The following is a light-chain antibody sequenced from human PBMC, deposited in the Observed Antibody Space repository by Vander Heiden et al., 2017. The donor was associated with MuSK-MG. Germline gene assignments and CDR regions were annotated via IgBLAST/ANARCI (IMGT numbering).Light chain of an antibody. CDR3: QVWDSDSDHPV. CDR1: NIGGKS. CDR2: YDN. J-gene: IGLJ1*01. Sequence: SYVLTQPPSVSVPPGATARITCGGDNIGGKSVHWYQQKPGQAPVLVIYYDNERPSGIPERFSGSNSGDTATLTISRVDAGDEADYYCQVWDSDSDHPVFGAGTKVTAL. V-gene: IGLV3-21*04.